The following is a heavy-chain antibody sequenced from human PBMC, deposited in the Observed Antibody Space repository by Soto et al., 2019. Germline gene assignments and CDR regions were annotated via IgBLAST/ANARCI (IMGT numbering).Heavy chain of an antibody. J-gene: IGHJ4*02. D-gene: IGHD1-1*01. Sequence: QVQLVQSGAAVKKPGASVKVSCKAAGYTLTTYGVSWVRQAPGQGLEWVGWISAYNDHTNYAQKFQGRVTMTTDTSTSTAYMELRSLRSDDTAVYYCARGTYFDYWGQGTLVTVSS. CDR3: ARGTYFDY. V-gene: IGHV1-18*01. CDR1: GYTLTTYG. CDR2: ISAYNDHT.